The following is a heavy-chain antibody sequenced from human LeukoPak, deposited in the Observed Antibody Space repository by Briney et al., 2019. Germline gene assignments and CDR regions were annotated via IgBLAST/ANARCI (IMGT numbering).Heavy chain of an antibody. D-gene: IGHD4-17*01. CDR1: GYTFTNYD. J-gene: IGHJ5*02. CDR2: MNPNSGNT. CDR3: ARGIFGDYGATGFDP. Sequence: ASVKVSCKTSGYTFTNYDINWVRQATGQGLEWMGWMNPNSGNTGYAQKLQGRVTMTRNTSISTAYMELSSLRSEDTAVYYCARGIFGDYGATGFDPWGQGTLVTVSS. V-gene: IGHV1-8*01.